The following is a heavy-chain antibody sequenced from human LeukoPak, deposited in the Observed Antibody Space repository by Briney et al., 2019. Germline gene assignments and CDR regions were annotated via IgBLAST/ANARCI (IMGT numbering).Heavy chain of an antibody. CDR1: GGSISSSSYY. V-gene: IGHV4-39*01. D-gene: IGHD5-18*01. CDR2: IYYSGST. Sequence: SETLSLTCTVSGGSISSSSYYWGWIRQPPGKGLEWIGSIYYSGSTHYNPSLKSRVTIPVDTSKNQFSLKLSSVTAADTAVYYCARTPRGYSYGHFDYWGQGTLVTVSS. J-gene: IGHJ4*02. CDR3: ARTPRGYSYGHFDY.